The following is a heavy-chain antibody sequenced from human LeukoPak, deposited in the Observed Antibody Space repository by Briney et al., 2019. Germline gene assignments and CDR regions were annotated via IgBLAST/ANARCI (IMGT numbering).Heavy chain of an antibody. CDR1: GGSFSGYY. CDR3: ARGRPAVVDY. V-gene: IGHV4-34*01. Sequence: SETLSLTCAVYGGSFSGYYWSWIRQPPGKGLEWIGEINHSGSTNYNPSLKSRVTISVDTSKNQFSLTLSSVTAADTAVYYCARGRPAVVDYWGQGTLVTVSS. D-gene: IGHD6-19*01. CDR2: INHSGST. J-gene: IGHJ4*02.